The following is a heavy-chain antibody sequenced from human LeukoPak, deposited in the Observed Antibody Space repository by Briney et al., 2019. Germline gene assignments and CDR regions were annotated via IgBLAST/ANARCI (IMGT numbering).Heavy chain of an antibody. V-gene: IGHV3-30*02. CDR3: ATEYYYGSGSYYLGYFDH. CDR1: GFTFSSYG. CDR2: IRYDGSNK. Sequence: GGSLRLSCAASGFTFSSYGMHWVRQAPGKGLEWVAFIRYDGSNKYYADYVKGRFTISRDNSKNTLYLQMNSLRAEDTAVYYCATEYYYGSGSYYLGYFDHWGQGTLVTVSS. J-gene: IGHJ4*02. D-gene: IGHD3-10*01.